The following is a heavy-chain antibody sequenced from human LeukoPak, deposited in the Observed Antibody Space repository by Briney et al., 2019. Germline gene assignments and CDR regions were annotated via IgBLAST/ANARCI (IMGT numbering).Heavy chain of an antibody. Sequence: ASVKVSCKASGYTFTGYYMHWVRQAPGQGLEWMGWINSNSGGVHYAQNFQGRVIMTRDTSISTAYTDLTRLRYDDTAVYFCARYLAAPYDAFDIWGQGTMVTVSS. CDR2: INSNSGGV. CDR3: ARYLAAPYDAFDI. D-gene: IGHD2-15*01. J-gene: IGHJ3*02. V-gene: IGHV1-2*02. CDR1: GYTFTGYY.